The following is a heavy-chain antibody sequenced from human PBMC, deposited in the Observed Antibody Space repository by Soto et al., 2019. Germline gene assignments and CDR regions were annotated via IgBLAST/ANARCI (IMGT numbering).Heavy chain of an antibody. CDR2: INTDGSTT. Sequence: GGSLRLSCAASGFTFSSYWMHWVRQTPGKGLEWVSRINTDGSTTNYADSVKGRFTISRDKVKITLYLQMNGLRVEDTAVFYCARGNLPIVVVPAAIDYWGQGTQVTVSS. J-gene: IGHJ4*02. V-gene: IGHV3-74*01. CDR3: ARGNLPIVVVPAAIDY. D-gene: IGHD2-2*01. CDR1: GFTFSSYW.